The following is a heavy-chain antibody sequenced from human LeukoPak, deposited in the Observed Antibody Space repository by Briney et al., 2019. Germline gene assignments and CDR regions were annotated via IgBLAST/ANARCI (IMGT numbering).Heavy chain of an antibody. CDR1: GFTVSSNY. CDR2: IYSGGST. J-gene: IGHJ4*02. V-gene: IGHV3-53*01. CDR3: ARDKEGYYFDY. Sequence: GGSLRLSCAASGFTVSSNYMSWVRQAPGKGLEWVSVIYSGGSTYYVDSVKGRFTISRDNSKNTLYLQMNSLRAEGTAVYYCARDKEGYYFDYWGQGTLVTVSS.